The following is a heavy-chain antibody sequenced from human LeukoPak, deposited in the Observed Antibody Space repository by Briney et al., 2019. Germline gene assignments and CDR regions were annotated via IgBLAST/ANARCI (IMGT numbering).Heavy chain of an antibody. V-gene: IGHV4-59*01. CDR2: IYYNGIT. CDR1: GGSIGRYY. D-gene: IGHD2-2*01. CDR3: ARGGYIVVVPAATPYNWFDP. J-gene: IGHJ5*02. Sequence: SETLSLTCTVSGGSIGRYYWSWIRQSPGKGLEWIGHIYYNGITNSNPSLKSRVTISVNTSKNQFSLRLSSVTAADTAVYYCARGGYIVVVPAATPYNWFDPWGQGTLATVSS.